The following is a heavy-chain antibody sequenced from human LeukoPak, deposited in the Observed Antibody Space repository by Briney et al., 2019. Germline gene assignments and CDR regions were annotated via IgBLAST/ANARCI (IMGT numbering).Heavy chain of an antibody. Sequence: SETLSPTCTVSGGSISSYYWSWIRQPAGKGLEWIGRIYTSGSTNYNASLKSRVSMSVDMSKNQFSLKLSSVTAADTAVFYCARENSGSYREFDYWGQGTLVTVSS. CDR1: GGSISSYY. D-gene: IGHD1-26*01. CDR2: IYTSGST. J-gene: IGHJ4*02. CDR3: ARENSGSYREFDY. V-gene: IGHV4-4*07.